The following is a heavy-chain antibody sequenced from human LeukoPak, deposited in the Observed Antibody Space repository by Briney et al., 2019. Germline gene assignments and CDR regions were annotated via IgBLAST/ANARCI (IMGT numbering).Heavy chain of an antibody. Sequence: TPGGSLTLSCSPSGFRFSDYDVHCVRQAPGKGLEWVSSISGWSSHVFYGESVKGRFTISRDNAKNSLYLQLDSLGVEDTAVYYCGRAFPPLRTSSAGDLWGQGTLVTVSS. CDR3: GRAFPPLRTSSAGDL. CDR1: GFRFSDYD. J-gene: IGHJ1*01. D-gene: IGHD3-16*01. V-gene: IGHV3-21*01. CDR2: ISGWSSHV.